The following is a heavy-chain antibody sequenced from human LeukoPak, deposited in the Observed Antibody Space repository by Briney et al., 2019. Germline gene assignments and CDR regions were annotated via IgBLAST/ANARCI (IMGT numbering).Heavy chain of an antibody. CDR3: ARGRDILTGYYSDY. J-gene: IGHJ4*02. CDR1: GGSISSYY. CDR2: IYYSGST. D-gene: IGHD3-9*01. V-gene: IGHV4-59*01. Sequence: SETLSLTCTVSGGSISSYYWSWIRQPPGKGLEWMGYIYYSGSTNYNPSLKSRVTISVDTSKNQFSLKLSSVTAADTAVYYCARGRDILTGYYSDYWGQGTLVTVSS.